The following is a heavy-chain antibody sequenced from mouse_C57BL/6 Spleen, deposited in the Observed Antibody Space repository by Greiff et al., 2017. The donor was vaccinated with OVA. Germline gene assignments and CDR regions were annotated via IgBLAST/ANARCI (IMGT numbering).Heavy chain of an antibody. CDR3: TGFGTWFAY. Sequence: EVQGVESGGGLVQPGGSMKLSCVASGFTFSNYWMNWVRQSPEKGLEWVAQIRLKSDNYATHYAESVKGRFTISRDDSKSSVYLQMNNLSAVDTGIYYCTGFGTWFAYWGQGTLVTVSA. V-gene: IGHV6-3*01. CDR1: GFTFSNYW. D-gene: IGHD4-1*01. CDR2: IRLKSDNYAT. J-gene: IGHJ3*01.